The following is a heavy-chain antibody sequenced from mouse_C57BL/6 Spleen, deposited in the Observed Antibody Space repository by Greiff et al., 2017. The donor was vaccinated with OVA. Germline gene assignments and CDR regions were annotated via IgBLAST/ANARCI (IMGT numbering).Heavy chain of an antibody. CDR2: FYPGSGSI. J-gene: IGHJ3*01. Sequence: QVQLQQSGAELVKPGASVKLSCKASGYTFTEYTIHWVKQRSGQGLEWIGWFYPGSGSIKYNEKFKDKATLTADKSSSTVYMELSRLTSEDSAVYFCARHEDDYYCSSYGGAWFAYWGQGTLVTVSA. CDR1: GYTFTEYT. V-gene: IGHV1-62-2*01. CDR3: ARHEDDYYCSSYGGAWFAY. D-gene: IGHD1-1*01.